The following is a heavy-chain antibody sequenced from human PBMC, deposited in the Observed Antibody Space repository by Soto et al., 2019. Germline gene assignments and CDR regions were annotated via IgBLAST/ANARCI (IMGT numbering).Heavy chain of an antibody. Sequence: QVQLQESGPGLVKTSETLSLSCSVSGGSISGHYWSWVRQTPGKGLEWIGYMYYSGSTNYNPSLTSQVTISVDTSKNHFSLRLTSVTAADTAVYYCARGPYYDLIWNYYYLDVWGKGTTVTVSS. D-gene: IGHD3-16*01. CDR2: MYYSGST. CDR3: ARGPYYDLIWNYYYLDV. V-gene: IGHV4-59*08. CDR1: GGSISGHY. J-gene: IGHJ6*03.